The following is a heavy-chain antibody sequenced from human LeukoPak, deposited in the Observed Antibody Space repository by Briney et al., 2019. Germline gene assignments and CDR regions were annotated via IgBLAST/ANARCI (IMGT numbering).Heavy chain of an antibody. V-gene: IGHV4-31*03. J-gene: IGHJ3*02. CDR3: ARDGYTMVRGVTNDAFDI. CDR1: GGSISSGGYY. D-gene: IGHD3-10*01. CDR2: IYYSGST. Sequence: SETLSLTCTVSGGSISSGGYYWSWIRQHPGKGLEWIGYIYYSGSTYYNPSLKSRVTISVDTSKNQFSLKLSSVTAADTAVYYCARDGYTMVRGVTNDAFDIWGQGTMVTVSS.